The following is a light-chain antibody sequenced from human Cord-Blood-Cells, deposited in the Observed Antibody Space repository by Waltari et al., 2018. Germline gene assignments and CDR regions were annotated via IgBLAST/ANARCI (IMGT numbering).Light chain of an antibody. Sequence: SYELTQPPSVSVSPGQTASITCPGDKLGDKYACWYQQKPGQSPVLVIYQASKPPSVIPELFSGANSGNTATLTISWTQAMDEADYYCQAWDSSTVVFGGGTKLTIL. CDR3: QAWDSSTVV. CDR1: KLGDKY. J-gene: IGLJ2*01. CDR2: QAS. V-gene: IGLV3-1*01.